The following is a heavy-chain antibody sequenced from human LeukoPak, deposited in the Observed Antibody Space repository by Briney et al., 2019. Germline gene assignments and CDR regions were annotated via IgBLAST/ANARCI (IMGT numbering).Heavy chain of an antibody. J-gene: IGHJ4*02. Sequence: GESLKISCKGSRYSFTSYWIGWVRQMPGKGLEWMGIIYPGDSDTRYSPSFQGQVTISADKSISTAYLQWSSLKASDTAMYYCARARLAVGIPGDYWGQGTLVTVSS. CDR1: RYSFTSYW. CDR2: IYPGDSDT. CDR3: ARARLAVGIPGDY. V-gene: IGHV5-51*01. D-gene: IGHD6-19*01.